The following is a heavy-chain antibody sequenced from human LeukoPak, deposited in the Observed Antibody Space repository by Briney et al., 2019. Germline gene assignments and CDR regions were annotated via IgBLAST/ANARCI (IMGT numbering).Heavy chain of an antibody. D-gene: IGHD6-19*01. CDR2: ISDSGSLT. Sequence: GGSLRLSCAASGFIFSNLAMGWVRQAPGQGLEWVSVISDSGSLTYYADSVNGRFTISRDNSKNTLFLQMNSLRAEDTAVYYCAKDARRTNGWYFFDYWGQGTPVAASS. V-gene: IGHV3-23*01. CDR3: AKDARRTNGWYFFDY. CDR1: GFIFSNLA. J-gene: IGHJ4*02.